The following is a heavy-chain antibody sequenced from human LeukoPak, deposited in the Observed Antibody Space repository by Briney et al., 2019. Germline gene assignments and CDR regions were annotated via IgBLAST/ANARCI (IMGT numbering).Heavy chain of an antibody. J-gene: IGHJ5*02. CDR3: AEIPNEKGGGRNWFDP. D-gene: IGHD3-16*01. V-gene: IGHV4-30-4*01. Sequence: SETLSLTCTVSGGSISSGDYYWSWIRQPPGKGLEWIGYIYCSGSTYYNPSLKSRVTISVDTSKNQFSLKLSSVTAADTAGYYGAEIPNEKGGGRNWFDPWGRETLVTV. CDR2: IYCSGST. CDR1: GGSISSGDYY.